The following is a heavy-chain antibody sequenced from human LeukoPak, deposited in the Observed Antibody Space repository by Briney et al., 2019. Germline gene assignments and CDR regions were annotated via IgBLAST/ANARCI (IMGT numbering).Heavy chain of an antibody. Sequence: PSETLPLSCVVYGGSFSGYYWSWIRQPPGKGLEWIGEINHSGSTNYNPSLKSRVTISVDTSKNQFSLKLSSVTAADAAVYYCARDEYGDYAYWGQETLVTVSS. D-gene: IGHD4-17*01. CDR3: ARDEYGDYAY. CDR1: GGSFSGYY. V-gene: IGHV4-34*01. CDR2: INHSGST. J-gene: IGHJ4*02.